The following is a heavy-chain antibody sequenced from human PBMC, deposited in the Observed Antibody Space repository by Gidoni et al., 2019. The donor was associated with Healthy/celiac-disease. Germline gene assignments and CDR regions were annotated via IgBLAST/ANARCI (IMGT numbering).Heavy chain of an antibody. CDR2: ISWNSGSI. D-gene: IGHD4-17*01. Sequence: EVQLVESGGGLVQPGRSLRLSCAASGFTFDDYAMHWVRQAPGKGLEWVSGISWNSGSIGYADSVKGRFTISRDNAKNSLYLQMNSLRAEDTALYYCAKIPYGDYYGAFDIWGQGTMVTVSS. CDR3: AKIPYGDYYGAFDI. V-gene: IGHV3-9*01. J-gene: IGHJ3*02. CDR1: GFTFDDYA.